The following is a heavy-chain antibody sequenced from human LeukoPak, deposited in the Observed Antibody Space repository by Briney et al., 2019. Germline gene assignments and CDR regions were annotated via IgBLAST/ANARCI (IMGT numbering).Heavy chain of an antibody. CDR1: GITVSSNY. CDR2: IYSGGST. D-gene: IGHD4-23*01. CDR3: ARGDDYGGAWYYFDY. J-gene: IGHJ4*02. V-gene: IGHV3-53*01. Sequence: GSLRLSCAASGITVSSNYMSWVRQAPGKGLEWVSVIYSGGSTYYADSVKGRFTISRDNSKNTLFLQMNSLRAEDTAEYYCARGDDYGGAWYYFDYWGQGTLVTVSS.